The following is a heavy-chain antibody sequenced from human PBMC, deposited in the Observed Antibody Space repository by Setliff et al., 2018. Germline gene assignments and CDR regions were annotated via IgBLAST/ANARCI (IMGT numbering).Heavy chain of an antibody. CDR1: GGSISSSRYY. D-gene: IGHD6-13*01. CDR3: ARAAGYSSSWYHYYYGMDV. CDR2: INYSGST. J-gene: IGHJ6*02. Sequence: PSETLSLTCTVSGGSISSSRYYWGWIRQPPGKGLEWIGRINYSGSTYYNPSLKSRVTISVETSKNQFSLKLSSVTAADTAVYYCARAAGYSSSWYHYYYGMDVWGQGTTVTVS. V-gene: IGHV4-39*01.